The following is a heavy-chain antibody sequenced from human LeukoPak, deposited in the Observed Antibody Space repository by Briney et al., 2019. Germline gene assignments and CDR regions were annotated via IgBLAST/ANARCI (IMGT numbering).Heavy chain of an antibody. D-gene: IGHD4-23*01. CDR2: IWYDGSNK. CDR1: GFNFGSYA. CDR3: ARGAHYGGNSPDY. Sequence: GGSLTLSCAASGFNFGSYAMHWVRQAPDKGLQWVGVIWYDGSNKYYADSVKGRFIISRDNSKSTVFLQMNSLRIEDTGVYYCARGAHYGGNSPDYWGQGTLVTVSS. J-gene: IGHJ4*02. V-gene: IGHV3-30*04.